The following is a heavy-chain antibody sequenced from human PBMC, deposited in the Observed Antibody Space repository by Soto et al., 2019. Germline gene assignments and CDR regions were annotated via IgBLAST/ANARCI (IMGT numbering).Heavy chain of an antibody. CDR1: GGSFSSYI. V-gene: IGHV1-69*02. CDR2: IIPLLDIA. J-gene: IGHJ4*02. CDR3: SRGPRLSLAGNHIVS. Sequence: VQLVQSGAEVKKPGSSVKVSCKASGGSFSSYIISWVLQAPGLGLEWMGRIIPLLDIADYAQKFQGTLTITADKSTSTAYMELNTLRSEDTVVYYCSRGPRLSLAGNHIVSSGQGTLVTVSS. D-gene: IGHD6-19*01.